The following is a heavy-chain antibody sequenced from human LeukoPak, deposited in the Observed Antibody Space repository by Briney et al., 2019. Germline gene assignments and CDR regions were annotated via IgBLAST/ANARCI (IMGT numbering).Heavy chain of an antibody. V-gene: IGHV3-15*07. J-gene: IGHJ4*02. D-gene: IGHD3-22*01. Sequence: PGGSLRLSCAASGFTFSNAWMNWVRQAPGKGLEWVGRIYSKTNGGTTEYAAPVKGRFTISRDDSKNTLYLQMNSLETEDTALYYCTRGSITYDSSDFDHWGQGTLVTVSS. CDR3: TRGSITYDSSDFDH. CDR2: IYSKTNGGTT. CDR1: GFTFSNAW.